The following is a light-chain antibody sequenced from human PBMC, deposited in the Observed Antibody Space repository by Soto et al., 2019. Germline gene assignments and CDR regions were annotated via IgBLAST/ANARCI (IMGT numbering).Light chain of an antibody. CDR1: QSINKW. Sequence: DVQTTQSPSTLSASVGDRVTITFRASQSINKWLAWYQQKPGKAPKFLIYDASILQSGVPSRFSGSGSGTEFTLTISSLQPDDFAMYYCQQYHWAPDTFGQGTRLEI. J-gene: IGKJ5*01. CDR3: QQYHWAPDT. CDR2: DAS. V-gene: IGKV1-5*01.